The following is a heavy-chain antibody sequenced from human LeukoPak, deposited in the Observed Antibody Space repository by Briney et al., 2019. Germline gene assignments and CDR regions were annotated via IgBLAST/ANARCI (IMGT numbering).Heavy chain of an antibody. CDR2: IYYSGTT. Sequence: SETLSLTCTVSGGSISAYYWSWIRQPPGKGLEWIGYIYYSGTTNYNPSLKSRVTLSVDTSKNQFYLKLSSVTAADTAVYYCAREEMASGYYFDYWGQGTLVTASS. CDR1: GGSISAYY. J-gene: IGHJ4*02. D-gene: IGHD5-24*01. CDR3: AREEMASGYYFDY. V-gene: IGHV4-59*01.